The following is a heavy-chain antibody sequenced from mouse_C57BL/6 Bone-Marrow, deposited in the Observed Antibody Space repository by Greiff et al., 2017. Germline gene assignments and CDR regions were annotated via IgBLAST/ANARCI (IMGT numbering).Heavy chain of an antibody. D-gene: IGHD2-12*01. Sequence: VHLVESGPGLVQPSQSLSITCTVSGFSLTSYGVHWVRQSPGKGLEWLGVIWRGGSTDYNAAFMTRLSITKDNSKSQVFFKMNSLQADDTAIYYCAKKGLYYAMDYWGQGTSVTVSS. CDR3: AKKGLYYAMDY. CDR2: IWRGGST. V-gene: IGHV2-5*01. CDR1: GFSLTSYG. J-gene: IGHJ4*01.